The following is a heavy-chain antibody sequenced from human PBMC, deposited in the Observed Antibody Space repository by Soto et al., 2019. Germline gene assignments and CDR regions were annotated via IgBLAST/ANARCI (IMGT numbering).Heavy chain of an antibody. V-gene: IGHV4-34*01. D-gene: IGHD3-10*01. CDR1: GGSFSGHN. J-gene: IGHJ5*02. CDR3: ARGWGFGFDP. CDR2: INHSGST. Sequence: QVQLQQWGAGLLKPSETLSLACAVYGGSFSGHNWSWIRQPPGKGLEWIGEINHSGSTNYNPSLKSRANISIDMSKLQYSLQVSSVTAADTAVYYCARGWGFGFDPWGQGILVTVSS.